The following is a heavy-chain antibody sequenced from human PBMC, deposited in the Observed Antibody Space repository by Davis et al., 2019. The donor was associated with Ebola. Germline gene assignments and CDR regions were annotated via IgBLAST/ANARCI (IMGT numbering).Heavy chain of an antibody. CDR2: INFSGST. Sequence: MPSETLSLTCTVSGDSISNSNYYWGWIRQPPGKGLEWIGSINFSGSTYYNPSLKSRVTISVDTSKNQFSLNLSSVTAADTAVYYCASDFWVGYWGRGALVTVSS. D-gene: IGHD3-3*01. J-gene: IGHJ4*01. CDR1: GDSISNSNYY. V-gene: IGHV4-39*01. CDR3: ASDFWVGY.